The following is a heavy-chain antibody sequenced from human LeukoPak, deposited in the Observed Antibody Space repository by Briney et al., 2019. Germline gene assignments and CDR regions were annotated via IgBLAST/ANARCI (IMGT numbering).Heavy chain of an antibody. CDR1: GFSFTNYW. CDR2: ISSDGSVT. CDR3: VRVSLRLPRSTPDY. Sequence: GGSLRLSCAVSGFSFTNYWMHWVRQDPGKGLVWVSYISSDGSVTKYADSVKGRFTISRDNAVNTLYLQMNSLRVEDTAVYYCVRVSLRLPRSTPDYWGQGTLVTVSS. D-gene: IGHD2-21*02. J-gene: IGHJ4*02. V-gene: IGHV3-74*03.